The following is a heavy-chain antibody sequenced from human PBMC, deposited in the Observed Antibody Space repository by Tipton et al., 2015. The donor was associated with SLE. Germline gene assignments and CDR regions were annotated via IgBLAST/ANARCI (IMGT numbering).Heavy chain of an antibody. V-gene: IGHV3-30-3*01. CDR2: ISYDGSNK. CDR3: ARDEGQRVGDY. J-gene: IGHJ4*02. Sequence: SLRLSCAASGFPFSSYAMHWVRQAPGKGLEWVAVISYDGSNKYYADSVKGRFTISRDNSKNTLYLQMNSLRAEDTAVYYCARDEGQRVGDYWGQGTLVTVSS. D-gene: IGHD6-13*01. CDR1: GFPFSSYA.